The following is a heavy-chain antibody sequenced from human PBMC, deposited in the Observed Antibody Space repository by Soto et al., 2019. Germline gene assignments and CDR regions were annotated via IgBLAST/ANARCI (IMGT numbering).Heavy chain of an antibody. CDR3: AKGGVADKYYYYGMDV. CDR1: GFTFSSYP. D-gene: IGHD3-3*01. V-gene: IGHV3-30*04. Sequence: QVQLVESGGGVVQPGRSLRLSCVASGFTFSSYPIHSVRQAPGKGLEWVTTLSSDGNDKYYADSVKGRFTTSRDTPKNSVFMQTNNLTVEDTAIYHCAKGGVADKYYYYGMDVWGQVTTVNVCS. J-gene: IGHJ6*02. CDR2: LSSDGNDK.